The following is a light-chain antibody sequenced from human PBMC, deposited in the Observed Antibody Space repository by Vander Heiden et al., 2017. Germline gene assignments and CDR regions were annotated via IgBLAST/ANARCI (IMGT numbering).Light chain of an antibody. Sequence: SVLTPPPSASGPPGQRVTISCSGSSSNIGSNTVNWYQQLPGTAPKLLIYSNNKRPSGVPDRFSGSKSGTSASLAISGLQAEDEADYYCAAWDDSLNGWVFGGGTKLTVL. V-gene: IGLV1-44*01. CDR2: SNN. CDR3: AAWDDSLNGWV. CDR1: SSNIGSNT. J-gene: IGLJ3*02.